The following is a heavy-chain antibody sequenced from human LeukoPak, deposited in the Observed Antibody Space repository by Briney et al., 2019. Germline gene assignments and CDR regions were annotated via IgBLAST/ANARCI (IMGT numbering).Heavy chain of an antibody. J-gene: IGHJ4*02. Sequence: GGSLRLSCAASGFTFSSYWMSWVRQSPGKGLEWVANIKPDGSEKYFMDSVKGRFTISRDNAKNALYLEMNSLRAEDTAEYFCARERMYSGSESTYPYYDYWGQGTLVTVSS. CDR2: IKPDGSEK. CDR3: ARERMYSGSESTYPYYDY. CDR1: GFTFSSYW. V-gene: IGHV3-7*01. D-gene: IGHD2-8*01.